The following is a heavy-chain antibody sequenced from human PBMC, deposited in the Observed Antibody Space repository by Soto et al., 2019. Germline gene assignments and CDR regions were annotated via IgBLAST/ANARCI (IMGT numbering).Heavy chain of an antibody. CDR3: ARSKAVAGTFDY. J-gene: IGHJ4*02. Sequence: ETLSLTCTVSGGSISSYYWSWIRQPPGKGLEWIGYIYYSGSTNYNPSLKSRVTISVDTSKNQFSLKLSSVTAADTAVYYCARSKAVAGTFDYWGQGTLVTVSS. CDR1: GGSISSYY. CDR2: IYYSGST. V-gene: IGHV4-59*01. D-gene: IGHD6-19*01.